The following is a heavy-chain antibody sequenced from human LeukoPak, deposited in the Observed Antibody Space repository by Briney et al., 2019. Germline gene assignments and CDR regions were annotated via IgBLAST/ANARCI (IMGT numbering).Heavy chain of an antibody. D-gene: IGHD5-18*01. CDR1: GFTFSSYG. Sequence: GGSLRLSCAASGFTFSSYGMHWVRQAPGKGLEWVAVISYDGINKYYADSVKGRFTISRDNSKNTVDLQMSSLRAEDTAVYYCARVGYSYGYPLAPFDYWGQGTLVTVSS. V-gene: IGHV3-30*19. CDR2: ISYDGINK. CDR3: ARVGYSYGYPLAPFDY. J-gene: IGHJ4*02.